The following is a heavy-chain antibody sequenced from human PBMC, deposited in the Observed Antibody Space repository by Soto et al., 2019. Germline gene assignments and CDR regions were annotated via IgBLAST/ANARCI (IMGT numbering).Heavy chain of an antibody. Sequence: QVQLVQSGAEEKKPGASVKVSCKASGYTFTSYAIHWVRQAPGQRLEWMGWINAGNGNTKYSQKFQGIVTITRDTSAGTAYMDLSSLRSADPAVYYCASRRIHLEPYGMDVWGQGTTVTVSS. CDR3: ASRRIHLEPYGMDV. CDR2: INAGNGNT. J-gene: IGHJ6*02. CDR1: GYTFTSYA. D-gene: IGHD1-1*01. V-gene: IGHV1-3*05.